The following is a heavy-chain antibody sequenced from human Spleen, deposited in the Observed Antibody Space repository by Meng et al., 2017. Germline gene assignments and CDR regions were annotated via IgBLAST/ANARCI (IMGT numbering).Heavy chain of an antibody. CDR2: IGTAGDT. Sequence: GESLKISCAACGFTFSSYDLHWVRQATGKGLEWVSAIGTAGDTYYPGSVKGQFTISRDNAKNSLYLQMNSLRAEDTAVYYCARGIGGYYVAWGLYYYYGMDVWGQGTTVTVSS. V-gene: IGHV3-13*03. D-gene: IGHD3-22*01. J-gene: IGHJ6*02. CDR1: GFTFSSYD. CDR3: ARGIGGYYVAWGLYYYYGMDV.